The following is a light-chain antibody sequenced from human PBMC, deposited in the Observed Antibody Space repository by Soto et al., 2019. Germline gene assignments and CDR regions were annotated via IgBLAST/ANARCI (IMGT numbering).Light chain of an antibody. CDR1: SSDVGGYNY. CDR3: SSYTSSSTYVV. V-gene: IGLV2-14*01. Sequence: QSALTQPASVSGSPGQSITISCTGTSSDVGGYNYVSWYQQHPGKAPKLMIYEVSNRPSGVSNRSSGSKSGNTAPLTISGLQAEDEADYYCSSYTSSSTYVVFGGGTKLTVL. CDR2: EVS. J-gene: IGLJ2*01.